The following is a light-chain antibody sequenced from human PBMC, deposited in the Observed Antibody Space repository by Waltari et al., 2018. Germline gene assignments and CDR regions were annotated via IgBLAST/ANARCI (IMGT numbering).Light chain of an antibody. CDR1: SSDAGTYKR. CDR2: AVS. Sequence: QSALPKPASVSGSPGQSITISCTGTSSDAGTYKRVSRYHQHPGKAPKLMIYAVSKRPSGVSDRFSGSKSGDMASLTISGLQPEDEAEYFCSSYAGSSKGVFGGGTKVTVL. J-gene: IGLJ2*01. V-gene: IGLV2-23*02. CDR3: SSYAGSSKGV.